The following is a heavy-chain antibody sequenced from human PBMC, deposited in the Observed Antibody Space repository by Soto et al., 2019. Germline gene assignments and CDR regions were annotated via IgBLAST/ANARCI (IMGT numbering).Heavy chain of an antibody. CDR1: GGTFSSYT. CDR2: IIPILGVA. CDR3: ARWYCSSASCFKNWFDP. J-gene: IGHJ5*02. Sequence: QVQLVQSGAELKKPGSSVKVSCKASGGTFSSYTISWVRQAPGQGLEWMGRIIPILGVANYAQKFQGRVTITADKSTSTAYMELSSLSSEDTAVYYCARWYCSSASCFKNWFDPWGQGTLVTVSS. V-gene: IGHV1-69*02. D-gene: IGHD2-2*01.